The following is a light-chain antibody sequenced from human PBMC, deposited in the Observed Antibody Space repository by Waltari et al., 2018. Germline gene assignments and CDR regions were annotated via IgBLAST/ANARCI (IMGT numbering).Light chain of an antibody. CDR2: ATS. J-gene: IGKJ1*01. CDR1: QDIGKE. Sequence: DIQMSQSPSSLSASVGDRVTVTCRASQDIGKELGWYQQKPGKPPTLLIYATSNLQTGGSTRLSGSRSGTDFTLTITSLQPEDDSTYYCPQDYTTPCKFGQGTGVEIK. V-gene: IGKV1-27*01. CDR3: PQDYTTPCK.